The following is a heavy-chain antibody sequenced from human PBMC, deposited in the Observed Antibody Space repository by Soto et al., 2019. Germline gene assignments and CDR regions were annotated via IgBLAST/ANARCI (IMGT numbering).Heavy chain of an antibody. D-gene: IGHD6-19*01. V-gene: IGHV4-39*02. J-gene: IGHJ4*02. Sequence: SETLSLTFTVSGGSIDRSAYHWCRIRQPPGNGLEWIGSIHYSGRVYYNESLLGRVTILVDTSTNRFALSLDSVTDADTAVYYCAISPGIEVAGPENWGQGTLVDVSS. CDR3: AISPGIEVAGPEN. CDR1: GGSIDRSAYH. CDR2: IHYSGRV.